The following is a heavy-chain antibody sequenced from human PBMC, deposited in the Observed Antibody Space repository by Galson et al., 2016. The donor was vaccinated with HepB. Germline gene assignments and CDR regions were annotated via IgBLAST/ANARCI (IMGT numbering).Heavy chain of an antibody. CDR2: IYRDGKT. Sequence: SLRLSCAASGLTVSSNYMSWVRQAPGKGLEWVSVIYRDGKTYSADSVKGRFTISRDNARNTLHLQMSRLRAEDTAVYYCLRVDTRVQEEGGWLDPWGQGTLVTVS. CDR1: GLTVSSNY. V-gene: IGHV3-53*01. D-gene: IGHD5-18*01. CDR3: LRVDTRVQEEGGWLDP. J-gene: IGHJ5*02.